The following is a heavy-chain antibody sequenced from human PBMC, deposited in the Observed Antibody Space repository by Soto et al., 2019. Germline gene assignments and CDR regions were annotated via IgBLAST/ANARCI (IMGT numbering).Heavy chain of an antibody. D-gene: IGHD3-10*01. CDR1: GYTFTSYD. Sequence: QVQLVQSGAEVKKPGASVKASCKASGYTFTSYDINWVRQATGQGLEWMGWMNPNSGNTGYAQKFQGRVTMTRNTSISTAYMELSSLRSEDTAVYYCARGINYYDSGDDAFDIWGQGTMVTVSS. CDR3: ARGINYYDSGDDAFDI. V-gene: IGHV1-8*01. CDR2: MNPNSGNT. J-gene: IGHJ3*02.